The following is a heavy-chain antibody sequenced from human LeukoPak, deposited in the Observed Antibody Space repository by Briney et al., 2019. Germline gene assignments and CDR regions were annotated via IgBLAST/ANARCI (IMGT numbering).Heavy chain of an antibody. V-gene: IGHV4-4*09. CDR2: PYNSGST. CDR3: ARRNYGMDV. J-gene: IGHJ6*02. Sequence: PSETLSRNSSVSGGSISSLYWVWLGPPPGQGLEGCGYPYNSGSTKDNPSLESRATRSVATSKHQFSLKLTSVTAADTAVYYCARRNYGMDVWGQGTTVTVSS. CDR1: GGSISSLY.